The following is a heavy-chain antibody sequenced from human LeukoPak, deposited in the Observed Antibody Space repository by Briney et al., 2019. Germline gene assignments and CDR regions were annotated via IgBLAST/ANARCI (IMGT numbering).Heavy chain of an antibody. CDR1: GFTFSSYS. CDR3: AKLLRDATLYDF. D-gene: IGHD4-23*01. V-gene: IGHV3-21*01. Sequence: GGSLRLSCAASGFTFSSYSMNWVRQAPGKGLEGVSSISSSSNYIYYADSVKGRFTISRDNAKNSLSLQMPSLRVEDTAFYYCAKLLRDATLYDFWGHGVLVTVSS. J-gene: IGHJ4*01. CDR2: ISSSSNYI.